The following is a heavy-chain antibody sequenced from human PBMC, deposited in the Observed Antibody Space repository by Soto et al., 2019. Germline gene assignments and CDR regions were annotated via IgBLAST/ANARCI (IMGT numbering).Heavy chain of an antibody. J-gene: IGHJ6*02. CDR3: ASSVAKYYYYGMDV. CDR2: IIPIFGTA. Sequence: QVQLVQSGAEVKKPGSSVKVSCKASGRTFSSYAIRWVRQAPGQGLEWMGGIIPIFGTANYAQKFQGRVTITADESTSTADMELSSLRSEDTAVYYCASSVAKYYYYGMDVWCQGTTVTVSS. CDR1: GRTFSSYA. V-gene: IGHV1-69*12. D-gene: IGHD5-12*01.